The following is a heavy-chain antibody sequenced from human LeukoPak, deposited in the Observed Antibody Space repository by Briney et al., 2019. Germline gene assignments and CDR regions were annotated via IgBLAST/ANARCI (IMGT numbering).Heavy chain of an antibody. CDR3: ARGFFFPYRGVQFDP. CDR1: GGSFSGYY. V-gene: IGHV4-34*01. CDR2: INHSGST. Sequence: SETLSLTCAVYGGSFSGYYWSWIRQPPGKGLEWIGEINHSGSTNYNPSLKSRVTISVDTSKNQFSLKLSSVTAADTAVYYCARGFFFPYRGVQFDPWGQGTLVTVSS. J-gene: IGHJ5*02. D-gene: IGHD3-10*01.